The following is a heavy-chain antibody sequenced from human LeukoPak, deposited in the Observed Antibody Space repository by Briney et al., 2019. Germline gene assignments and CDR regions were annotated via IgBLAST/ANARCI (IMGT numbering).Heavy chain of an antibody. J-gene: IGHJ4*02. V-gene: IGHV3-30*02. Sequence: PGGSLRLSCVASGFTFNRYAMNWVRQAPGKGLEWVAFIWYDGSNKYYADSVKGRFTISRDNSKNTLYLQMNSLRAEDTAVYYCAKDERGYYDSSGYFGAIDYWGQGSLVTVSS. CDR3: AKDERGYYDSSGYFGAIDY. D-gene: IGHD3-22*01. CDR1: GFTFNRYA. CDR2: IWYDGSNK.